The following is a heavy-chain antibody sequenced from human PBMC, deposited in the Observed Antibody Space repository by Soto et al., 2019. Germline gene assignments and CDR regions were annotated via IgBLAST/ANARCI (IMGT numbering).Heavy chain of an antibody. CDR3: AKGNYGSYYGWDAFDI. CDR1: PFTFSSYP. CDR2: ISGSGGST. V-gene: IGHV3-23*01. Sequence: LXLSCAASPFTFSSYPMSWVRQAPWKGLEWVSAISGSGGSTYYADSVKGRFTISRDNSKNTLYLQMKSLRAEDTAVYYCAKGNYGSYYGWDAFDIWGQGTMVTVSS. J-gene: IGHJ3*02. D-gene: IGHD3-10*01.